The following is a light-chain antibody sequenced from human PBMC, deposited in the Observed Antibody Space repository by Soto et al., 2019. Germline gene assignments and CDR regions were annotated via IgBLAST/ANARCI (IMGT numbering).Light chain of an antibody. CDR3: LLSYSGARPYV. Sequence: QAVVTQEPSLTVSPGGTVTLTCGSSTGAVTSGHYPYWFQQKPGQAPRTPIYDTSNKHSWTPARFSGSLLGGKAALTLSGAQPEDEAEYYCLLSYSGARPYVFGTGTKLTVL. CDR1: TGAVTSGHY. J-gene: IGLJ1*01. CDR2: DTS. V-gene: IGLV7-46*01.